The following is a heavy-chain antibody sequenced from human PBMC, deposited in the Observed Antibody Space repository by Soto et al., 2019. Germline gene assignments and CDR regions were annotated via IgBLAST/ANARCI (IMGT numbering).Heavy chain of an antibody. CDR1: GYTFTSYD. Sequence: ASVKVSCKASGYTFTSYDINWVRQATGQGLEWMGWMNPNSGNTGYAQKFQGRVTMTRNTSISTAYMELSSLRSEDTAVYYCARVSPDYGKAADQPVDYWGQGTLVTVSS. D-gene: IGHD4-17*01. V-gene: IGHV1-8*01. J-gene: IGHJ4*02. CDR3: ARVSPDYGKAADQPVDY. CDR2: MNPNSGNT.